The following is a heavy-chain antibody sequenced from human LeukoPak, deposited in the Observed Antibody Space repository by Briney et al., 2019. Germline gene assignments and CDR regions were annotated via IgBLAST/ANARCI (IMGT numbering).Heavy chain of an antibody. D-gene: IGHD3-22*01. CDR2: ISGSGDRT. Sequence: PGGSLRLSCAASGFTFSSSAMSWVRQAPGKGLEWVSTISGSGDRTYYADSVKGRFTISRDNSKNTLFLQMNSLRAEDTAVYYCARGGGRYYDSSGYSYWGQGSLVTVSS. J-gene: IGHJ4*02. V-gene: IGHV3-23*01. CDR3: ARGGGRYYDSSGYSY. CDR1: GFTFSSSA.